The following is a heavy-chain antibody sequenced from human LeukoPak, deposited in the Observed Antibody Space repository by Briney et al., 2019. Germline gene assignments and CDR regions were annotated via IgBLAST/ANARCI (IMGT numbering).Heavy chain of an antibody. CDR2: IYYSGST. J-gene: IGHJ4*02. CDR3: VRDRELAY. CDR1: GGSISSSSYY. D-gene: IGHD3-10*01. V-gene: IGHV4-39*02. Sequence: SETLSLTCTVSGGSISSSSYYWGWIRQPPGKGLEWIGSIYYSGSTYYNPSLKSRVTISVDTSKNQFSLKLSSVTAADTAVYFCVRDRELAYWGQGTLVTVSS.